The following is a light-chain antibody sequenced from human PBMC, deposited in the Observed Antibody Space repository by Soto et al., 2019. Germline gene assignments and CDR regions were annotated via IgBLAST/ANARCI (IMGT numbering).Light chain of an antibody. Sequence: DIQMTQSPSSLSASVGDRVTITCRASQGIGNYVAWYQQKPGKAPKLLIYVASTLQSGVPSRFSGSGSGTDFPLTISSRQPEDAATYYCQKYSRVPLTFGGGTKVEIK. CDR1: QGIGNY. J-gene: IGKJ4*01. CDR2: VAS. V-gene: IGKV1-27*01. CDR3: QKYSRVPLT.